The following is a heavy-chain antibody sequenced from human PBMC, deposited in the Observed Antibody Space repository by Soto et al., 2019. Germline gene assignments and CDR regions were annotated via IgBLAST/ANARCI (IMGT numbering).Heavy chain of an antibody. CDR3: ASAGGYDFWSGYNYYGMDV. CDR2: IIPKLGSA. V-gene: IGHV1-69*13. CDR1: GGGNLRDYR. D-gene: IGHD3-3*01. J-gene: IGHJ6*02. Sequence: GASVKVSCKASGGGNLRDYRTTWVRRAPGQGLEWMGGIIPKLGSANYAQNFQGRVTVTADESTNTVYMELRSLRSDDTAVYYCASAGGYDFWSGYNYYGMDVWGQGTTVTVSS.